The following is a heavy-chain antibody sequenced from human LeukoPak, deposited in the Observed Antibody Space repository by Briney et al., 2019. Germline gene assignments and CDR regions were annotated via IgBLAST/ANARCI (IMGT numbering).Heavy chain of an antibody. CDR2: IYYSGST. J-gene: IGHJ4*02. CDR3: ARDQGYYYDSSGYL. CDR1: GFTFSDYY. V-gene: IGHV4-38-2*02. D-gene: IGHD3-22*01. Sequence: GSLRLSCAASGFTFSDYYMSWIRQPPGKGLEWIGSIYYSGSTYYNPSLKSRVTISVDTSKNQFSLKLSSVTAADTAVYYCARDQGYYYDSSGYLWGQGTLVTVSS.